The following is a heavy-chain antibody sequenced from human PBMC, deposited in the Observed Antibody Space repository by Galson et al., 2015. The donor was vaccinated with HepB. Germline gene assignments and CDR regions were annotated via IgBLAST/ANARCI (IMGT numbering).Heavy chain of an antibody. J-gene: IGHJ4*02. V-gene: IGHV2-70*11. D-gene: IGHD4-23*01. CDR2: IDWDDDK. CDR3: ARTSQDYGGSDYFDY. Sequence: PALVKPTQTLTLTCTFSGFSLSTSGMCVSWIRQPPGKALEWLARIDWDDDKYYSTSLKTRLTISKDTSKNQVVLTMTNMDPVDTATYYCARTSQDYGGSDYFDYWGQGTLVTVSS. CDR1: GFSLSTSGMC.